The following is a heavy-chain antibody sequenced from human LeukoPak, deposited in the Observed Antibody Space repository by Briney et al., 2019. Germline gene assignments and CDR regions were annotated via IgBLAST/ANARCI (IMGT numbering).Heavy chain of an antibody. Sequence: GESLKISCKGSGYSFTSYWIGWVGQMPGKGLEWMGIIYPGDSDTRYSPSFQGQATISADKSISPAYLQWSSLKASDTAMYYCARSTVVTSFSWFDPWGQGTLVTVSS. CDR3: ARSTVVTSFSWFDP. CDR2: IYPGDSDT. D-gene: IGHD4-23*01. J-gene: IGHJ5*02. V-gene: IGHV5-51*01. CDR1: GYSFTSYW.